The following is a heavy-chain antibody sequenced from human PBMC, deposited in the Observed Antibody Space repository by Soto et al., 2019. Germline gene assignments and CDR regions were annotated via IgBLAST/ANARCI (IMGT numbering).Heavy chain of an antibody. J-gene: IGHJ4*02. CDR1: GGSISGFY. D-gene: IGHD1-1*01. Sequence: PSETLSLTCTVSGGSISGFYWSWIRQPPGKGLEWIGYIYHSGRTDYNPSLKSRVTISVDTSNNQFSLEMRSVTAADTAVYYCAKLTKSVDPLDYFDSWGQGTLVTVSS. V-gene: IGHV4-59*01. CDR3: AKLTKSVDPLDYFDS. CDR2: IYHSGRT.